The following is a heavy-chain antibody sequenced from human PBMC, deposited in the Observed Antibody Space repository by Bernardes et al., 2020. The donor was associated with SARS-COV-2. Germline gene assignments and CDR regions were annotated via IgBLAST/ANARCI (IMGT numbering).Heavy chain of an antibody. CDR1: GYTFTSYG. CDR3: ARRLLGIAAAGTGGGLGY. J-gene: IGHJ4*02. Sequence: ASVKVSCKASGYTFTSYGISWVRQAPGQGLEWMGWISAYNGNTNYAQKLQGRVTMTTDTSTSTAYMELRSLRSDDTAVYYCARRLLGIAAAGTGGGLGYWGQGTLVTVSS. CDR2: ISAYNGNT. V-gene: IGHV1-18*01. D-gene: IGHD6-13*01.